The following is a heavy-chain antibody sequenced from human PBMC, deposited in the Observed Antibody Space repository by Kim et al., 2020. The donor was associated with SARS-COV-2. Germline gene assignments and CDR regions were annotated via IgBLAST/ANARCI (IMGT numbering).Heavy chain of an antibody. J-gene: IGHJ4*01. CDR3: ARAGRQWLVRPLFYYFDS. D-gene: IGHD6-19*01. Sequence: SETLSLTCAVYGGSFSGYYWCWIRQPPGKGLEWIGEINHSGSTNYNPSLKSRVTISVDTPKNQFSLQLSSVTAAATAVYYCARAGRQWLVRPLFYYFDS. CDR1: GGSFSGYY. CDR2: INHSGST. V-gene: IGHV4-34*01.